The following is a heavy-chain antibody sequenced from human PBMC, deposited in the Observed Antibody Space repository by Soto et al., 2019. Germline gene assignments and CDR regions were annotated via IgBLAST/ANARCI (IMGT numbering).Heavy chain of an antibody. CDR1: GGSISSSSYY. J-gene: IGHJ5*02. V-gene: IGHV4-39*01. CDR2: IYYSGST. CDR3: ARQAKSELELPRWFDP. Sequence: TSETLSLTCTVSGGSISSSSYYWGWIRQPPGKGLEWIGSIYYSGSTYYNPSLKSRVTISVDTSKNQFSLKLSSVTAADTAVYYCARQAKSELELPRWFDPWGQGTLVTVSS. D-gene: IGHD1-7*01.